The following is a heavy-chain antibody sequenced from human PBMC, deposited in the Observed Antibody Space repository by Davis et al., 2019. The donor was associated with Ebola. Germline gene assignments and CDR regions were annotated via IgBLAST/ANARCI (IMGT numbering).Heavy chain of an antibody. CDR2: IYYSGST. Sequence: PSETLSLTCTVSGGSISSYYWSWIRQPPGKGLEWIGYIYYSGSTNYNPSLKSRVTMSVDTSKNQFSLKLSSVTAADTAVYYCARDHGYSSSSVDYWGQGTLVTVSS. CDR1: GGSISSYY. D-gene: IGHD6-6*01. V-gene: IGHV4-59*12. J-gene: IGHJ4*02. CDR3: ARDHGYSSSSVDY.